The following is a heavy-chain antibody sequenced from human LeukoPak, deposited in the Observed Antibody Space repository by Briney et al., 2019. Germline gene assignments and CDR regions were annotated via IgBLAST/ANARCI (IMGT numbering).Heavy chain of an antibody. D-gene: IGHD2-15*01. CDR1: GYSFTSYW. Sequence: GESLKISCKCSGYSFTSYWIGWVRQMPGKGLEWMGIIYSGYSDTRYSPSLQGQVTISADKSISTAYLQWSSLKASDTAMYYCARQGCSGGSCYLLEYNWFDPWGQGTLVTVSS. J-gene: IGHJ5*02. CDR3: ARQGCSGGSCYLLEYNWFDP. V-gene: IGHV5-51*01. CDR2: IYSGYSDT.